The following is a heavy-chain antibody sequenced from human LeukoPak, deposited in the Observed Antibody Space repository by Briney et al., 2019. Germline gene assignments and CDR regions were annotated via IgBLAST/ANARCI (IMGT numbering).Heavy chain of an antibody. Sequence: TSETLSLTCAVYGGSFSGYYWSWIRQPPGKGLEWIGEINHSGSTNYNPSLKSRVTISVDTSKNQFSLKLSSVTAADTAVHYCARGVPPLDYWGQGTLVTVSS. CDR3: ARGVPPLDY. V-gene: IGHV4-34*01. CDR2: INHSGST. CDR1: GGSFSGYY. J-gene: IGHJ4*02.